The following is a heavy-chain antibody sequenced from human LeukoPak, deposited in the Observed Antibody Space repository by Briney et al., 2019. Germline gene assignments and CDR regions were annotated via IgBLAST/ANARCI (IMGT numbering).Heavy chain of an antibody. CDR1: GFTFSSYG. CDR2: ISGSGSST. J-gene: IGHJ4*02. Sequence: GGTLRLSCAASGFTFSSYGMSWIRQAPGKGLEWVSAISGSGSSTYYSDSVKRRFTISRNNSKNTLYLQMNTLRAEDTAVYYCAKSGLNRFDYWGQGTLVTVSS. V-gene: IGHV3-23*01. D-gene: IGHD2-15*01. CDR3: AKSGLNRFDY.